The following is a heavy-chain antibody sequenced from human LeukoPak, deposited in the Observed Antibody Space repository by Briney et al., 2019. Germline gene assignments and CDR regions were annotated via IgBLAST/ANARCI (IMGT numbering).Heavy chain of an antibody. D-gene: IGHD3-22*01. CDR2: IYYSGST. Sequence: SETLSLTCSVSGDSIDSPSYYWGWIRQPPGKGLEWIGNIYYSGSTYYNPSLKSRVTISVDTSKNQFSLELSSVTAADTAVYYCARMPGPSTYYYDSNGRERYFDYWGQGTLVSVSS. CDR1: GDSIDSPSYY. CDR3: ARMPGPSTYYYDSNGRERYFDY. J-gene: IGHJ4*02. V-gene: IGHV4-39*07.